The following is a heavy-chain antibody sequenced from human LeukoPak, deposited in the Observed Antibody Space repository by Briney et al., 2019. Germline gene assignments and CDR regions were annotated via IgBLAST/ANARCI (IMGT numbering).Heavy chain of an antibody. Sequence: SQTLSLTCTVSGGSISSGDYYWRWLRQPPGTGLEWIGYIYYSGSTYYNPSLKSRVTISVDTSKNQFSLKLSSVTAADTAVYYCAARGDGYNSFDYWGQGTLVTVSS. CDR2: IYYSGST. CDR3: AARGDGYNSFDY. J-gene: IGHJ4*02. CDR1: GGSISSGDYY. V-gene: IGHV4-30-4*08. D-gene: IGHD5-24*01.